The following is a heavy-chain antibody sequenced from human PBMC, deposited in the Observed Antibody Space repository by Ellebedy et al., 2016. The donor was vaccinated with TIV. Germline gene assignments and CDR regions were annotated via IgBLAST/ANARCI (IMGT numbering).Heavy chain of an antibody. V-gene: IGHV3-53*01. D-gene: IGHD1-1*01. Sequence: PGGSLRLSCVVSGFTVYNNYMSWVRQAPGKGLGWASVIYSGGSIYYADSVRGRFTISRDSSKNTVYLQMNSLRGEDTAVYYCARRDRVVGTDYWGQGTLVTVSS. CDR2: IYSGGSI. CDR1: GFTVYNNY. CDR3: ARRDRVVGTDY. J-gene: IGHJ4*02.